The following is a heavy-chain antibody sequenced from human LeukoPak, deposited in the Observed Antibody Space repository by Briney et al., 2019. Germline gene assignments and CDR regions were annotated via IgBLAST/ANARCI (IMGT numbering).Heavy chain of an antibody. J-gene: IGHJ6*02. CDR3: GRGGCSGGSCYFRSYYYYGMDV. V-gene: IGHV3-11*01. D-gene: IGHD2-15*01. CDR1: GFTFSDYY. Sequence: GGSLRLSCAASGFTFSDYYMSWIRQAPGKGLEWVPYISSSGSTIYYADSVKGRFTISRDNAKNSLYLQMNSLRAEDTAVYYCGRGGCSGGSCYFRSYYYYGMDVWGQGTTVTVSS. CDR2: ISSSGSTI.